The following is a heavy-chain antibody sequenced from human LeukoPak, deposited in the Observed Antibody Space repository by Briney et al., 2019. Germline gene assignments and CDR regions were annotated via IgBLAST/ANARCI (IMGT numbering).Heavy chain of an antibody. J-gene: IGHJ4*02. CDR2: INHSGST. CDR3: ASEHTGWFGEVLFHYYFGS. CDR1: GGSFSCYY. D-gene: IGHD3-10*01. V-gene: IGHV4-34*01. Sequence: SETLSLTCAAYGGSFSCYYWSWIRQPPGKGLEWIGEINHSGSTNYNPSLKSRVTISVDTSKNQFSLKLSSVTAADTAVYYCASEHTGWFGEVLFHYYFGSWGQGTLVTVSS.